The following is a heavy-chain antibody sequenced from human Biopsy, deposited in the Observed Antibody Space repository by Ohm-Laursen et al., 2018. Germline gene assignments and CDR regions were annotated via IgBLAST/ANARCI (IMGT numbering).Heavy chain of an antibody. J-gene: IGHJ5*02. CDR3: ARNAWPTLSTMIVVVKGFNWFDL. CDR1: GYTFTSYY. Sequence: SVKVSCKASGYTFTSYYMHWVRQAPGQGLEWMGIINPSGGSTTYAQKFQGRVTMTRDTSTSTVYMELSSPRSEDTAVYYCARNAWPTLSTMIVVVKGFNWFDLWGQGTLVTVSS. V-gene: IGHV1-46*01. D-gene: IGHD3-22*01. CDR2: INPSGGST.